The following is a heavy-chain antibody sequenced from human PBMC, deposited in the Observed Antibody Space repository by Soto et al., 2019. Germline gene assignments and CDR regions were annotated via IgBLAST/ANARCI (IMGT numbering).Heavy chain of an antibody. CDR3: AKGLAAAGTDSYYYGMDV. J-gene: IGHJ6*02. Sequence: GGSLRLSCAASGFTFSSYAMSWVRQAPGKGLEWVSAISGSGGSTYYADSVKGRFTISRDNSKNTLYLQMNSLRAEDTAVYYGAKGLAAAGTDSYYYGMDVWGQGTTVTVSS. D-gene: IGHD6-13*01. CDR2: ISGSGGST. CDR1: GFTFSSYA. V-gene: IGHV3-23*01.